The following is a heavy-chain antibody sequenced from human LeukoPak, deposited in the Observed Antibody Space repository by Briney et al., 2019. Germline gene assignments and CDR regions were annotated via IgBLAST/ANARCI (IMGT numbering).Heavy chain of an antibody. CDR3: ARGIYGGNSPLVDY. D-gene: IGHD4-23*01. CDR1: GYTFTAYY. CDR2: INPKSGGT. Sequence: ASVKVSCKASGYTFTAYYMHWVRQAPGQGLEWMGWINPKSGGTDYPQKFQGRVTMTRDTSISTAYMELSRLRSDDTAVYYCARGIYGGNSPLVDYWGQGTLVTVSS. V-gene: IGHV1-2*02. J-gene: IGHJ4*02.